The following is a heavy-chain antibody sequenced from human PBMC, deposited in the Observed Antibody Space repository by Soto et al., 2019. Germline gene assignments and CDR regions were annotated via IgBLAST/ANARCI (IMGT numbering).Heavy chain of an antibody. D-gene: IGHD3-22*01. CDR3: ARNYDSSGYGQYHFDY. V-gene: IGHV4-31*03. J-gene: IGHJ4*02. CDR1: GGSIISGGYY. CDR2: IYYSGST. Sequence: SETLSLTCTVSGGSIISGGYYWIWIRQHPGKGLEWIGYIYYSGSTYYNPSLKSRVTISVDTSKNQFSLKLSSVTAADTAVYYCARNYDSSGYGQYHFDYWGQGTLVTVSS.